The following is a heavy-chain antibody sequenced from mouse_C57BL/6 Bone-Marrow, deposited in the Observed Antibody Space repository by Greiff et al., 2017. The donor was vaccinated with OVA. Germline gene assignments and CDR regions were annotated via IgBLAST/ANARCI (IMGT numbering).Heavy chain of an antibody. J-gene: IGHJ3*01. CDR1: GFTFSDFY. D-gene: IGHD2-4*01. CDR2: SRNKANDYTT. CDR3: ARRLRREGWFAY. V-gene: IGHV7-1*01. Sequence: EVKLMESGGGLVQSGRSLRLSCATSGFTFSDFYMEWVRQAPGQGLEWIAASRNKANDYTTEYSASVKGRFIVSRDTSQSILYLQMNALRAEDTAIYYCARRLRREGWFAYWGQGTLVTVSA.